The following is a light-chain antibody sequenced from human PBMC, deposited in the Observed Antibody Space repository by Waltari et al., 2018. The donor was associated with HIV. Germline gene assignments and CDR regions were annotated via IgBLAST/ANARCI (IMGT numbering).Light chain of an antibody. V-gene: IGKV1-39*01. Sequence: DIRMTQSPPSLSPSIGDKITFTCRASQPIDNYLNWYQHKPGQVPKLLIYLASTVYSGVPPRFSGSGSGTSFSLTLSGVQPEDVATYFCQQTYSPPRTFGQGTRLE. CDR1: QPIDNY. CDR3: QQTYSPPRT. CDR2: LAS. J-gene: IGKJ5*01.